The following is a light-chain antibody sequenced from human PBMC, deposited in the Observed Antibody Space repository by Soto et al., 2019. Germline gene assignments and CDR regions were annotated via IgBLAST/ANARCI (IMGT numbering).Light chain of an antibody. V-gene: IGKV3-20*01. CDR3: QQYGSSPRT. Sequence: DIVLTQSPGTLSLSPGERATLSCRASQSVTSSYLAWYQQKPGQAPRLLIYGASSRATGIPDRFSGSGSGTDFNLTISRLEPEDFAVYYCQQYGSSPRTFGQGTKVEIK. CDR2: GAS. CDR1: QSVTSSY. J-gene: IGKJ1*01.